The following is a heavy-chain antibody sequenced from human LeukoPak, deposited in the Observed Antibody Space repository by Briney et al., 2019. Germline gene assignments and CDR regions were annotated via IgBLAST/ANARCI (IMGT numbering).Heavy chain of an antibody. Sequence: SVKISCKASGGTFSSYAISWVRQAPGQGLEWMGRIIPILGIANYAQKFQGRVTITADKSTSTAYMELSSLRSEDTAVYYCARDGVRIADAFDIWGQGTMVTVSS. J-gene: IGHJ3*02. CDR1: GGTFSSYA. CDR2: IIPILGIA. CDR3: ARDGVRIADAFDI. V-gene: IGHV1-69*04. D-gene: IGHD6-13*01.